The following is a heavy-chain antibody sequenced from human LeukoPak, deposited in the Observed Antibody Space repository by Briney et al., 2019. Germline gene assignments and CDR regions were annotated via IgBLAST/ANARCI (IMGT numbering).Heavy chain of an antibody. CDR3: ARETRSRTNWFDP. V-gene: IGHV3-33*01. J-gene: IGHJ5*02. Sequence: GGSLRLSCAASGFTFSSYGMHWVRQAPGKGLEWVAVIWYDGSNKYYADSVKGRFTISRDNSKNTLYLQMNSLRAEDTAVYYCARETRSRTNWFDPWGQGTLVTVSS. CDR2: IWYDGSNK. CDR1: GFTFSSYG.